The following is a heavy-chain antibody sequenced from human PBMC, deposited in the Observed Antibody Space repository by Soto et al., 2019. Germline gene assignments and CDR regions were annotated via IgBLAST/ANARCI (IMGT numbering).Heavy chain of an antibody. CDR1: GFTFSSYA. V-gene: IGHV3-30-3*01. Sequence: LRLSCAASGFTFSSYAMHWVRQAPGKGLEWVAVISYDGSNKYYADSVKGRFTISRDNSKNTLYLQMNSLRAEDTAVYYCARDGRGYYDFWSGYYRYGMDVWGQGTTVTVSS. J-gene: IGHJ6*02. CDR2: ISYDGSNK. CDR3: ARDGRGYYDFWSGYYRYGMDV. D-gene: IGHD3-3*01.